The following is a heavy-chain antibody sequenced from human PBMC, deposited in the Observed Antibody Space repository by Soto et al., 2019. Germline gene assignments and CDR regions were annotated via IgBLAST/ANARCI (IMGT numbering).Heavy chain of an antibody. CDR3: AREAMATITWGGDAFDI. Sequence: PGGSLRLACAASGFTVSSNYMSWVRQAPGKGLEWVSVIYSGGSTYYADSVKGRFTISRDNSKNTLYLQMNSLRAEDTAVYYCAREAMATITWGGDAFDIWGQGTMVTVSS. CDR1: GFTVSSNY. V-gene: IGHV3-53*01. J-gene: IGHJ3*02. D-gene: IGHD5-12*01. CDR2: IYSGGST.